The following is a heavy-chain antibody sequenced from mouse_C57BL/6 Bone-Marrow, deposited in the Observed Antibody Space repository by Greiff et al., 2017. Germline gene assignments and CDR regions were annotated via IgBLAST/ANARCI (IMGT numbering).Heavy chain of an antibody. CDR2: IYPRSGNT. CDR3: ARGAISRAY. Sequence: QVQLKQSGAELARPGASVKLSCKASGYTFTSYGISWVKQRTGQGLEWIGEIYPRSGNTYYNEKFKGKATLTADKSSSTAYMELRSLTSEDSAVYFCARGAISRAYWGQGTLVTVSA. CDR1: GYTFTSYG. J-gene: IGHJ3*01. V-gene: IGHV1-81*01.